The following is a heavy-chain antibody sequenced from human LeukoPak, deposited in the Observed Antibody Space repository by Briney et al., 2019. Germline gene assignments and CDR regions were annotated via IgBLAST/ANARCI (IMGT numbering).Heavy chain of an antibody. CDR2: ISNDGSRL. CDR3: ATELTWQLAFDF. J-gene: IGHJ4*02. D-gene: IGHD6-13*01. Sequence: PGGSLRLSCAASGLTFSSHGMHWVRQLPGRGLEWVACISNDGSRLFYADSVKGRFTISRDNSKSTLYLQMSSLTVDDTAVYYCATELTWQLAFDFWGQGTLVTVSS. CDR1: GLTFSSHG. V-gene: IGHV3-33*05.